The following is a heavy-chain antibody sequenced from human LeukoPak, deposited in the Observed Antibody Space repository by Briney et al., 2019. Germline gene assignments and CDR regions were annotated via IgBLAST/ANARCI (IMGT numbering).Heavy chain of an antibody. CDR3: ARVERLWFGELFRGFDP. J-gene: IGHJ5*02. Sequence: SETLSLTCTVSGGSISSSSYYWGWIRQPPGKGLEWIGSIYYSGSTYYNPSLKSRVTISVDTSKNQFSLKLSSVTAADTAVYYCARVERLWFGELFRGFDPWGQGTLVTVSS. CDR1: GGSISSSSYY. D-gene: IGHD3-10*01. CDR2: IYYSGST. V-gene: IGHV4-39*07.